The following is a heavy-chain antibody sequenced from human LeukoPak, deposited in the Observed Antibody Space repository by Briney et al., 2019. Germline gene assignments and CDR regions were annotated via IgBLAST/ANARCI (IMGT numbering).Heavy chain of an antibody. CDR2: ISGSGGYT. V-gene: IGHV3-23*01. Sequence: GGSLRGSCAGSGFSLSTYVMTWVRQAPGMGLESVSAISGSGGYTYYADSVKGRFTISRDNSKNTLYLQMNSLRAEDTAIYYCAKPEGKNATGGRWLDWGQGTQVTVSS. J-gene: IGHJ4*02. D-gene: IGHD6-19*01. CDR3: AKPEGKNATGGRWLD. CDR1: GFSLSTYV.